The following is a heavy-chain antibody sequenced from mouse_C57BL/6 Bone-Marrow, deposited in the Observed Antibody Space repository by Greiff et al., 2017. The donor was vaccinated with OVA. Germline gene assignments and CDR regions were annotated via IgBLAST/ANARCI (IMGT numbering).Heavy chain of an antibody. D-gene: IGHD2-5*01. Sequence: VQLQQSGAELARPGASVKMSCKASGYTFTSYTMHWVKQRPGQGLEWIGYINPSSGYTKYNQKFKDKATLTADKSSSTAYMQLRSLTSEDSAVYYCARKYYSNWKAMDYWGQGTSVTVSS. CDR1: GYTFTSYT. CDR2: INPSSGYT. V-gene: IGHV1-4*01. CDR3: ARKYYSNWKAMDY. J-gene: IGHJ4*01.